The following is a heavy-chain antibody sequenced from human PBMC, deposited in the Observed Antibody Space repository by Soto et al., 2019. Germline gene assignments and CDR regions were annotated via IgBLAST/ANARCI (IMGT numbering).Heavy chain of an antibody. Sequence: EVQLVESGGGLVQPGGSLRLSCAASGFTVSSNYMSWVRQAPGKGLEWVSVIYSGGSTYYADSVKGRFTISRHNSKNTLYLQMNSLRAEDTAVYYCATVYGNYNYYYYMDVWGKGTTVTVSS. V-gene: IGHV3-53*04. CDR3: ATVYGNYNYYYYMDV. D-gene: IGHD4-4*01. CDR1: GFTVSSNY. CDR2: IYSGGST. J-gene: IGHJ6*03.